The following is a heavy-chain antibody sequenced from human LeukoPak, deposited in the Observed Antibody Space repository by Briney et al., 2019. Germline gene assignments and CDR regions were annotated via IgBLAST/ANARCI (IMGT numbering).Heavy chain of an antibody. J-gene: IGHJ5*02. V-gene: IGHV4-59*01. Sequence: PSETLSLTCTVSGGSISSYYWSWIRQPPGKGLEWIGYIYYSGSTNYNPSLKSRVTISVDTSKNQFSLKLSSVTAADKAVYYCARRSDYYYDSTNWFDPWGQGSLVTVSP. CDR2: IYYSGST. CDR3: ARRSDYYYDSTNWFDP. D-gene: IGHD3-22*01. CDR1: GGSISSYY.